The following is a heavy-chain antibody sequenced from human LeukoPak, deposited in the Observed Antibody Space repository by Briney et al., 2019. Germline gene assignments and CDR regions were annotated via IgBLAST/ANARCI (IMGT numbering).Heavy chain of an antibody. CDR3: AKSGAAADAFHN. Sequence: GGSLRLSCVASGFTFSTYTMTLVRQAPGKGLEWVSSITNSGATTFYADSGKGRFTISRDNSKNSLFLQMERLRTEDTAIYSCAKSGAAADAFHNWGQGTLVTVSS. V-gene: IGHV3-23*01. D-gene: IGHD6-13*01. J-gene: IGHJ4*02. CDR1: GFTFSTYT. CDR2: ITNSGATT.